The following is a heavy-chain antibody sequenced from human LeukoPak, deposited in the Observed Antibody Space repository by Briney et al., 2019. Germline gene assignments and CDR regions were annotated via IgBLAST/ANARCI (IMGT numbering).Heavy chain of an antibody. CDR1: GFTFSDYW. V-gene: IGHV3-7*01. CDR3: AKTSLGWLDP. Sequence: PGGSLRLSCAASGFTFSDYWMSWVRQAPGKGLEWVATIDQDGRDKFSMDSVKGRFTISRDNARNSMYLQMKSLRVEDTAVYYCAKTSLGWLDPWGQGALVTVSS. D-gene: IGHD7-27*01. CDR2: IDQDGRDK. J-gene: IGHJ5*02.